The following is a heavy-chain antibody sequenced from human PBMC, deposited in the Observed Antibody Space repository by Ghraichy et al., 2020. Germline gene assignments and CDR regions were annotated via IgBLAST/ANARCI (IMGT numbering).Heavy chain of an antibody. CDR2: ISFNSDYI. Sequence: GGSLRLSCAASGFTFSDYYMTWIRQAPGKGLEWVSYISFNSDYINYAESVKGRFTISRDNAKYSVYLHLNNLRGEDTAIYYCARDYTHFENWGPGTLVAVSS. D-gene: IGHD4-11*01. J-gene: IGHJ4*02. CDR3: ARDYTHFEN. CDR1: GFTFSDYY. V-gene: IGHV3-11*06.